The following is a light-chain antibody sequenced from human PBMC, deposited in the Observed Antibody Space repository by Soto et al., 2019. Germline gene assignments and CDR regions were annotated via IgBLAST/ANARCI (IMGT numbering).Light chain of an antibody. J-gene: IGKJ5*01. Sequence: EIVVTQSPGTLSLSPGERATLSCRASQSLSSSSLVWYQQKPGQAPRLLIYDASSRATGIPDRFCGSGSGTDFTLPISSLEHEDFAVYYCQQRGNWPPITFGQGTRLEIK. CDR2: DAS. CDR1: QSLSSSS. CDR3: QQRGNWPPIT. V-gene: IGKV3D-20*02.